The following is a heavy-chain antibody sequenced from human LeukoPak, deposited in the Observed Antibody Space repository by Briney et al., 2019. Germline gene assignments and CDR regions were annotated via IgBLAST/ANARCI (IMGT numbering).Heavy chain of an antibody. D-gene: IGHD3-10*01. V-gene: IGHV3-23*01. CDR2: ITGSGGST. J-gene: IGHJ4*02. Sequence: ARSLSLSCAVSGXTFSSYASSWVRQAPGKGLEWVSAITGSGGSTYYAHSVKGRFTISGDNSKNTLYLQMNSLRAEDTAVYYCAKVRASSESPSYWGQGTLVTVSS. CDR3: AKVRASSESPSY. CDR1: GXTFSSYA.